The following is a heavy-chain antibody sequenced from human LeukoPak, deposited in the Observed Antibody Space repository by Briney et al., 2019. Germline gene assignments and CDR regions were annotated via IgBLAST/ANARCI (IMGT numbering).Heavy chain of an antibody. CDR1: GFTFSTFS. CDR2: ISGSGSDI. CDR3: ARRTFPNDAFDV. J-gene: IGHJ3*01. Sequence: GGTLRLSCAASGFTFSTFSMNWVRQTPGKGQLWVSAISGSGSDIYYADSVKGRFTISRDNPKRSLYLQMNSLRAEDTAVYYCARRTFPNDAFDVWGQGTVVTVSS. D-gene: IGHD1-7*01. V-gene: IGHV3-21*01.